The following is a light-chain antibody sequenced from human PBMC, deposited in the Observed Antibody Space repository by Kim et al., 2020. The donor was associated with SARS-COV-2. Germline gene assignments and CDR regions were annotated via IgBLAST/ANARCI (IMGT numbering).Light chain of an antibody. J-gene: IGKJ2*03. Sequence: SESLGDTITITCRASQDIRNELAWYQQKPGRAPKILIYAASSLGGGVPSRFSGSGSGAHFTLTISSLQPEDFATYYCLQDKTYPYSFGQGTKLEI. CDR2: AAS. V-gene: IGKV1-6*01. CDR1: QDIRNE. CDR3: LQDKTYPYS.